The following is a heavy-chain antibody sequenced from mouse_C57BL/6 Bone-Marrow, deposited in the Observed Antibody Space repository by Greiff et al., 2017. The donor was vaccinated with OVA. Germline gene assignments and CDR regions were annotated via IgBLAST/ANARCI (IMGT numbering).Heavy chain of an antibody. CDR1: YFAFMASA. Sequence: LQQSGAELVRPGSSVQLSCKASYFAFMASAMHWVKPRPGNGLEWIGSFTMYSDATEYSENFKGKATLTANTSSSTAYMELSSLTSEDSAFYYCASGNYFAYWGQGTLVTVSA. J-gene: IGHJ3*01. CDR3: ASGNYFAY. D-gene: IGHD2-1*01. V-gene: IGHV1-49*01. CDR2: FTMYSDAT.